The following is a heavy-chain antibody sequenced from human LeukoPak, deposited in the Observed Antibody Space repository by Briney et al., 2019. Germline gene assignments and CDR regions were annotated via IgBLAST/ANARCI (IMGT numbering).Heavy chain of an antibody. CDR1: GYTFSRYG. CDR3: ARDGEVGAALGGASNFWFDP. J-gene: IGHJ5*02. CDR2: ISGNSGQT. D-gene: IGHD1-26*01. Sequence: ASVKVSCKASGYTFSRYGVNWVRQAPGQGLEWMGWISGNSGQTTYSRKFQGRGTMTIDTSTSTAYMELRSLTSDDTAVYYCARDGEVGAALGGASNFWFDPWGQGTLVTVSS. V-gene: IGHV1-18*01.